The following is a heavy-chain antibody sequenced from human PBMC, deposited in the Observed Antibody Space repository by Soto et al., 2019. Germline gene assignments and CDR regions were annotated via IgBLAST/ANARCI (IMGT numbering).Heavy chain of an antibody. Sequence: SETLSLTCAVSGYSISSSNRWGWIRQPPGKGLEWIGYIYYSGTTYYNPSLKSRVTMLVDTSKNQFSLKLTSVTAVDTAVYYCARREIQGPIDYWGQGSPVTVSS. CDR3: ARREIQGPIDY. V-gene: IGHV4-28*01. J-gene: IGHJ4*02. CDR1: GYSISSSNR. CDR2: IYYSGTT. D-gene: IGHD1-26*01.